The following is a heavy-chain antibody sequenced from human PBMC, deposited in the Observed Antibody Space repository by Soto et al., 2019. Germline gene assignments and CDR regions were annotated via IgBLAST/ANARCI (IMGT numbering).Heavy chain of an antibody. D-gene: IGHD3-10*01. V-gene: IGHV1-18*01. CDR2: ISPYKGNT. J-gene: IGHJ4*02. CDR3: ARDLDGSGNHYTDY. CDR1: GYTFSSIG. Sequence: QVQLVQSGAEVKKPGASVKVSCKASGYTFSSIGISWVRQAPGQGLEWMGWISPYKGNTYYAQRLQGRVTMTTDTSTGTAYMELRGLRSDDTAVYYCARDLDGSGNHYTDYWGQGTLVTVSS.